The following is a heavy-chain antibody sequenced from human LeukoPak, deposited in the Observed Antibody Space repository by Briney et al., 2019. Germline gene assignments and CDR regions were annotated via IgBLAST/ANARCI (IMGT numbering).Heavy chain of an antibody. V-gene: IGHV1-46*01. Sequence: EASVKVSCKASGYTFTSYYMHWVRQAPGQGLEWMGIINPSGGSTSYAQKFQGRVTMTRDMSTSTVYMELSSLRSEDTAVYYCARDRETAYSSGWYDWFDPWGQGTLVTVSS. CDR2: INPSGGST. CDR1: GYTFTSYY. D-gene: IGHD6-19*01. CDR3: ARDRETAYSSGWYDWFDP. J-gene: IGHJ5*02.